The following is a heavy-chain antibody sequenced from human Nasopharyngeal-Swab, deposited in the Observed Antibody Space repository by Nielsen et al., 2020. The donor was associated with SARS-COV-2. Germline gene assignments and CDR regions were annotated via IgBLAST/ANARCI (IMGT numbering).Heavy chain of an antibody. CDR3: AKDHDFWSGLTWFDP. D-gene: IGHD3-3*01. V-gene: IGHV1-2*02. CDR2: INPNSGGT. Sequence: ASVKVSCKASGYSFMFYYIHWVRQAPGQGFVWMGWINPNSGGTNYAQKFQGRVTMTSDSSITTAYMELSRLNSDDTAIYFCAKDHDFWSGLTWFDPWGQGTLVTVSS. CDR1: GYSFMFYY. J-gene: IGHJ5*02.